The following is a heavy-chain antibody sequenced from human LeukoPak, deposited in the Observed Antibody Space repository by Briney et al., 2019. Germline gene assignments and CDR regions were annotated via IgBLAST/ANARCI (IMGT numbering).Heavy chain of an antibody. J-gene: IGHJ4*02. Sequence: PGGSLRLSCAASGFTFSSYSMNWVRQAPGRGLEWVSSISRSSSYIYYADSVKGRFTISRDNAKNSLYLQMNSLRAEDTAVYYCARDFPATNHYIVATIRPMSSLPPGRGDDYWGQGTLVTVSS. CDR2: ISRSSSYI. CDR1: GFTFSSYS. CDR3: ARDFPATNHYIVATIRPMSSLPPGRGDDY. V-gene: IGHV3-21*01. D-gene: IGHD5-12*01.